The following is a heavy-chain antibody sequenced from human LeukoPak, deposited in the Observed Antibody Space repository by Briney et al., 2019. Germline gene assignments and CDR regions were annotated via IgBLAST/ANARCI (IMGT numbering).Heavy chain of an antibody. CDR3: ARTGTAMVSAFDI. D-gene: IGHD5-18*01. V-gene: IGHV3-74*01. CDR2: INSDGSST. Sequence: PGGSLRLSCAASGFTFNKHWMHWVRQAPGKGLVWVSRINSDGSSTSYADSVKGRFTISRDNAKNTLFLQMNSLRAEDTAVYYCARTGTAMVSAFDIWGQGTLFTASS. CDR1: GFTFNKHW. J-gene: IGHJ3*02.